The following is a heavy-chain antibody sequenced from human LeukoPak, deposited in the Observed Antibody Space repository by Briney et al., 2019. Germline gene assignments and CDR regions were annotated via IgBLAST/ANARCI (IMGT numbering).Heavy chain of an antibody. V-gene: IGHV1-2*02. CDR2: IDPNSGGT. J-gene: IGHJ4*02. Sequence: GASVKVSCKASGYTFTDYYMHWVRQAPGQGLEWLGWIDPNSGGTNYAQKFQGRVTMTRDTSINTAYMELNRLTSDDTAVYYCARDMDSGPDFFDYWGLGTLVTVSS. CDR1: GYTFTDYY. CDR3: ARDMDSGPDFFDY. D-gene: IGHD1-26*01.